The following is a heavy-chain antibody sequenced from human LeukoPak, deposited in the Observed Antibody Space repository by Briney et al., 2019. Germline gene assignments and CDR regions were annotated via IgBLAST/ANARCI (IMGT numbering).Heavy chain of an antibody. CDR2: IKQDGSEK. J-gene: IGHJ4*02. Sequence: PGGSLRFSCAASGFTFRNFWMTWVRQAPGQGLGWVANIKQDGSEKYYVDSVKGRFSISRDNAKNSLYLQMNSLRAEDTAVYYCARDYDFWSGYLDYWGQGTLVTVSS. V-gene: IGHV3-7*05. CDR1: GFTFRNFW. D-gene: IGHD3-3*01. CDR3: ARDYDFWSGYLDY.